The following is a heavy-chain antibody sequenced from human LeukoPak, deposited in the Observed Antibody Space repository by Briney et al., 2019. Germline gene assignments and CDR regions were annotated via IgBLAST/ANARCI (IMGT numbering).Heavy chain of an antibody. Sequence: SGTLSLTCTVSGGSISSSSYYWGWIRQPPGKGLEWIGSIYYSGSTYYNPSLKSRVTISVDTSKNQFSLKLSSVTAADTAVYYCARLEGGWEFDYWGQGTLVTVSS. V-gene: IGHV4-39*01. CDR3: ARLEGGWEFDY. CDR2: IYYSGST. D-gene: IGHD1-26*01. CDR1: GGSISSSSYY. J-gene: IGHJ4*02.